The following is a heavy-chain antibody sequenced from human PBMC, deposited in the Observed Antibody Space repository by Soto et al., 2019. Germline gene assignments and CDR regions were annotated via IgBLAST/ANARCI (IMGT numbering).Heavy chain of an antibody. Sequence: EVQLVESGGGLVKPGGSLRLSCAASGFTFSSYSMNWVRQAPGKGLEWVSSISRSSSYIYYADSVKGRFTISRDNAKNALYLQMNRLRAEDTAVYYCARDLHDYVSFRFDPWGQGTLVTVSS. CDR1: GFTFSSYS. J-gene: IGHJ5*02. CDR3: ARDLHDYVSFRFDP. V-gene: IGHV3-21*01. D-gene: IGHD3-16*01. CDR2: ISRSSSYI.